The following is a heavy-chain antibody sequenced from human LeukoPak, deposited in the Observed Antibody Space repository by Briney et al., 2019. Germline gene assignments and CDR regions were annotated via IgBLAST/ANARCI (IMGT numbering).Heavy chain of an antibody. D-gene: IGHD3-22*01. CDR3: ARDQVDSSGYYFDY. CDR1: GYTSTGYY. J-gene: IGHJ4*02. Sequence: ASVKVSCKASGYTSTGYYMHWVRQAPGQGLEWMGWINPNSGGTNYAQKFQGRVTMTRDTSISTAYMELSRLRSDDTAVYYCARDQVDSSGYYFDYWGQGTLVTVSS. V-gene: IGHV1-2*02. CDR2: INPNSGGT.